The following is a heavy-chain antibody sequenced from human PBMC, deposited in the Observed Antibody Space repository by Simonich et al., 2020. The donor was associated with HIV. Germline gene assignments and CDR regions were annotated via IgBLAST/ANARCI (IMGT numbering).Heavy chain of an antibody. D-gene: IGHD4-4*01. CDR1: GYTFTNYA. CDR3: ARLGVTPYYYYAMDV. J-gene: IGHJ6*02. V-gene: IGHV1-3*01. CDR2: IKAEKGNT. Sequence: QVQLVQSGAEVKKPGASVKVSCKTSGYTFTNYAMHWVRQAPGQRLEWMGWIKAEKGNTKDSQKFNGRVTITRDTSASTAYMELSSLRSEDTAVYYCARLGVTPYYYYAMDVWGQGTTVTVSS.